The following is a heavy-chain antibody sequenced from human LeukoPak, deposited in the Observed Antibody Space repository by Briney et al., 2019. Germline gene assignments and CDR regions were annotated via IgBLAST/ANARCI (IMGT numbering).Heavy chain of an antibody. J-gene: IGHJ4*02. D-gene: IGHD6-19*01. CDR3: AKGGSGWYGSRYYFDY. CDR2: IYYSGST. CDR1: GGSISSYY. V-gene: IGHV4-59*12. Sequence: SETLSLTCTVSGGSISSYYWSWIRQPPGKGLEWIGSIYYSGSTYYNPSLKSRVTISVDTSKNHFSLKVSSVTAADTAVYYCAKGGSGWYGSRYYFDYWGQGTPVTVSS.